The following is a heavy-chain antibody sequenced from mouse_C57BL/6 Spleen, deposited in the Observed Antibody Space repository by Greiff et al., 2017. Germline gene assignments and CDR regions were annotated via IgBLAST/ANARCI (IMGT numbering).Heavy chain of an antibody. Sequence: EVMLVESGGDLVKPGGSLKLSCAASGFTFSSYGMSWVRQTPDKRLEWVATISSGGSYTYYPDSVKGRFTISRDNAKNTLYLQMSSLKSEDTAMYYCARRGYDYDDGAWFAYWGQGTLVTVSA. D-gene: IGHD2-4*01. CDR3: ARRGYDYDDGAWFAY. V-gene: IGHV5-6*02. CDR1: GFTFSSYG. J-gene: IGHJ3*01. CDR2: ISSGGSYT.